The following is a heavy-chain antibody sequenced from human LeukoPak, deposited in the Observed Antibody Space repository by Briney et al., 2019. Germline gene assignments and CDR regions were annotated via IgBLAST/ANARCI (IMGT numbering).Heavy chain of an antibody. CDR2: ISSSSSTI. CDR3: TTVVPAAKNGLGDY. J-gene: IGHJ4*02. V-gene: IGHV3-48*01. D-gene: IGHD2-2*01. Sequence: PGGSLRLSCAASGFTFSSYSMNWVRQAPGKGLEWVSYISSSSSTIYYADSVKGRFTISRDNAKNSLYLQMNSLKTDDTAVYYCTTVVPAAKNGLGDYWGQGTLVTVSS. CDR1: GFTFSSYS.